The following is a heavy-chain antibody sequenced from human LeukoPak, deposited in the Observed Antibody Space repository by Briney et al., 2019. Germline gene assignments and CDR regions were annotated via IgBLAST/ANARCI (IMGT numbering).Heavy chain of an antibody. CDR3: ARDSYCSSTSCYRESYYGMDV. D-gene: IGHD2-2*01. Sequence: ASVKVSCKASGYTFTGYYMHWVRQAPGQGLEWMGWINPNSGGTNYAQKFQGRVTMTRDTSISTAYMELSRLRSDDTAVYYCARDSYCSSTSCYRESYYGMDVWGQATTVTVSS. V-gene: IGHV1-2*02. CDR1: GYTFTGYY. J-gene: IGHJ6*02. CDR2: INPNSGGT.